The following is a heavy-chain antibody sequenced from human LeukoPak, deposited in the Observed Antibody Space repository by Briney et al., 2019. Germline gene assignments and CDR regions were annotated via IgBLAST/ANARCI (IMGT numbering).Heavy chain of an antibody. Sequence: ASVKVSCKASGYTFTSYDINWVRQATGQGLEWMGWINPNSGGTNYAQKFQGRVTMTRDTSISTAYLELSRLRSDDTAVYYCARSSSGWYVWGQGTLVTVSS. CDR1: GYTFTSYD. J-gene: IGHJ4*02. CDR3: ARSSSGWYV. V-gene: IGHV1-2*02. D-gene: IGHD6-19*01. CDR2: INPNSGGT.